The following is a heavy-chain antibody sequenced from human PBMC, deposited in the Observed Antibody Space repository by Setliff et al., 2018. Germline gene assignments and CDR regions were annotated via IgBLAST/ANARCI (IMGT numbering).Heavy chain of an antibody. CDR1: GYTFTSYA. J-gene: IGHJ6*02. Sequence: ASVKVSCKASGYTFTSYAMHWVRQAPGQGLEWMGWMNPNSGNTGYAQKFQGWVTMTRDTSISTAYMELSRLRSEDTAVYYCARGALNPHYNFWSGYWGYYGMDVWGQGTTVTVSS. D-gene: IGHD3-3*01. CDR2: MNPNSGNT. V-gene: IGHV1-2*04. CDR3: ARGALNPHYNFWSGYWGYYGMDV.